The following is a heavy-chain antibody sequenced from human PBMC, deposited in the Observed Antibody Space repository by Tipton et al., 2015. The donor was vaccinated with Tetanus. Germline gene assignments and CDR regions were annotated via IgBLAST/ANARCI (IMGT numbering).Heavy chain of an antibody. CDR3: ARHEESTDYCDN. V-gene: IGHV4-59*08. J-gene: IGHJ4*02. D-gene: IGHD5/OR15-5a*01. Sequence: TLSLTCNVSGGSITSYYWSWIRQLPGRGLEWVGYVHYTGKDNYSPSLRSRVTLSVDTSKNQFSLKLISVTATDTAVYYCARHEESTDYCDNWGQGTQITVSS. CDR1: GGSITSYY. CDR2: VHYTGKD.